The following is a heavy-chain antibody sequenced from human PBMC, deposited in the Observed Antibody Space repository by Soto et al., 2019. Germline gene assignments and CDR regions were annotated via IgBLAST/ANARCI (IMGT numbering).Heavy chain of an antibody. CDR3: AKAIAAAGPGYYYYGMDV. CDR1: GFTFSSYA. Sequence: GGSLRLSCAASGFTFSSYAMSWVRQAPGKGLEWVSAISGSGGSTYYADSVKGRFTISRDNSKNTLYLQMNSLRAEDTAVYYCAKAIAAAGPGYYYYGMDVWGKGTTVTSPQ. J-gene: IGHJ6*04. V-gene: IGHV3-23*01. CDR2: ISGSGGST. D-gene: IGHD6-13*01.